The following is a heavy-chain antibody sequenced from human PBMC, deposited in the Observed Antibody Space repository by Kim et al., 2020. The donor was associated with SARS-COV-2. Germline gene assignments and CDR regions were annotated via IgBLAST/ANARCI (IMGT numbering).Heavy chain of an antibody. CDR1: GGSISSSSYY. CDR2: IYYSGST. Sequence: SETLSLTCTVSGGSISSSSYYWGWIRQPPGKGLEWIGSIYYSGSTYYNPSLKSRVTISVDTSKNQFSLKLSSVTAADTAVYYCASEGGSGSYYNSYGMDVWGQGTTVTVSS. D-gene: IGHD3-10*01. J-gene: IGHJ6*02. CDR3: ASEGGSGSYYNSYGMDV. V-gene: IGHV4-39*01.